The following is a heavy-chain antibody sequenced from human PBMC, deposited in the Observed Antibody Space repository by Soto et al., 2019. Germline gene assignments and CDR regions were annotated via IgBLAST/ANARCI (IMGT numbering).Heavy chain of an antibody. CDR1: GYTFTSYY. CDR3: AKENWANPDS. Sequence: ASVKVSCKASGYTFTSYYMHWVRQAPGQGLEWMGIINPSGGSTSCAQKFQGRVTMTRDTSTSTVYMELSSLRSEDTAVYYCAKENWANPDSWGQGTLVTVSS. V-gene: IGHV1-46*01. CDR2: INPSGGST. J-gene: IGHJ4*02. D-gene: IGHD7-27*01.